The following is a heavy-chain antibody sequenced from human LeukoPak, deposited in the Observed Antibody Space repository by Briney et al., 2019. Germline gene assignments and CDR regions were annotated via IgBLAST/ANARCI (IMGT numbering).Heavy chain of an antibody. Sequence: AAVKVSCKASGGTFSSYAISWVRQAPGQGLEWMGGIIPIFGTANYAQKFQGRVTITAYESTSTAYMELSGLRSEGTAVYYCASLDTAMASGEVDYWGQGTLVTVSS. CDR2: IIPIFGTA. J-gene: IGHJ4*02. D-gene: IGHD5-18*01. CDR3: ASLDTAMASGEVDY. CDR1: GGTFSSYA. V-gene: IGHV1-69*13.